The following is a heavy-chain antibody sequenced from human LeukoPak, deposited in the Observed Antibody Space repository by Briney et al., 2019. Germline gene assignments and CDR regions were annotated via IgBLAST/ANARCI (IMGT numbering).Heavy chain of an antibody. D-gene: IGHD2-15*01. V-gene: IGHV1-2*02. Sequence: ASVKVSCKASGYTFTGYYMHWVRQAPGQGLEWMGWINPNSGGTNYAQKFQGRVTMTRDTSISTAYMELSRLRSDDTAVYYCARDRGYCSGGSCRLAVAGRYFDYWGQGTLVTVSS. J-gene: IGHJ4*02. CDR2: INPNSGGT. CDR3: ARDRGYCSGGSCRLAVAGRYFDY. CDR1: GYTFTGYY.